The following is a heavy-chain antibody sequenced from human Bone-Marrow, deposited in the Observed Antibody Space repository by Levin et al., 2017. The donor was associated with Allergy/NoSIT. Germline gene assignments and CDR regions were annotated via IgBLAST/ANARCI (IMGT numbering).Heavy chain of an antibody. J-gene: IGHJ5*02. Sequence: SVKVSCKASGGTFSSYAISWVRQAPGQGLEWMGRIIPILGIANYAQKFQGRVTITADKSTSTAYMELSSLRSEDTAVYYCAREGGKSGWDLPNWFDPWGQGTLVTVSS. D-gene: IGHD6-19*01. CDR1: GGTFSSYA. V-gene: IGHV1-69*04. CDR3: AREGGKSGWDLPNWFDP. CDR2: IIPILGIA.